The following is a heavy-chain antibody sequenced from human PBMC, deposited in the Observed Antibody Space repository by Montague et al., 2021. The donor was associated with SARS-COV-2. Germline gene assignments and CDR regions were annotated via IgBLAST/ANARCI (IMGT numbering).Heavy chain of an antibody. CDR2: INYSGST. D-gene: IGHD3-3*01. V-gene: IGHV4-31*03. CDR1: GGSISSGCYY. Sequence: TLSLTCTVSGGSISSGCYYWSWIRQHPGKGLECIGYINYSGSTYYNPSLKSRVTISVDTSKNQFSLKTSSVTAADTAVYYCARAPRNIFGVVLTFDYWGQGTLVTVSS. CDR3: ARAPRNIFGVVLTFDY. J-gene: IGHJ4*02.